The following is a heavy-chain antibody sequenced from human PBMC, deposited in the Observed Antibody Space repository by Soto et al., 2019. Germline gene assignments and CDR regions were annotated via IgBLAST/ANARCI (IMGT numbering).Heavy chain of an antibody. Sequence: GKGLEWVSSISSSSSYIYYADTVKGRSTISRDNAKNSLYLQMNSLRAEDTAVYYCTRGRGNLNNWFDPWGQGTLVTVSS. V-gene: IGHV3-21*01. CDR3: TRGRGNLNNWFDP. D-gene: IGHD6-13*01. J-gene: IGHJ5*02. CDR2: ISSSSSYI.